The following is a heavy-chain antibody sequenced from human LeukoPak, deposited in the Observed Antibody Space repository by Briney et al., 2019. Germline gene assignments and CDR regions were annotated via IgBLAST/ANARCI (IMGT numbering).Heavy chain of an antibody. CDR1: GGSISSGGYS. V-gene: IGHV4-30-4*07. CDR2: IYYSGST. J-gene: IGHJ4*02. Sequence: PSETLSLTCAVSGGSISSGGYSWSWIRQPPGKGLEWIGYIYYSGSTYYNPSLKSRVTISVDTSKNQFSLKLSSVTAADTAVYYCARGVAAAGSVYYWGQGTLVTVSS. CDR3: ARGVAAAGSVYY. D-gene: IGHD6-13*01.